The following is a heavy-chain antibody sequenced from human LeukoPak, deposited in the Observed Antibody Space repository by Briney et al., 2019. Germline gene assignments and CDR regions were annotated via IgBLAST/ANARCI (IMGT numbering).Heavy chain of an antibody. V-gene: IGHV3-9*01. D-gene: IGHD5-18*01. CDR3: AKGGGYSYGSYFDY. Sequence: GGSLRLSCAASGFTFDDYAMHWVRPAPGKGLEWVSGISWNSGSIGYADSVKGRFTISRDNAKNSLYLQMNSLRAEDTALYYCAKGGGYSYGSYFDYWGQGTLVTVSS. CDR2: ISWNSGSI. J-gene: IGHJ4*02. CDR1: GFTFDDYA.